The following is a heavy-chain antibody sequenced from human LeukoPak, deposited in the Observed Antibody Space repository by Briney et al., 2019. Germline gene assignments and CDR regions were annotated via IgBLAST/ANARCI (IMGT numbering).Heavy chain of an antibody. CDR3: ARDRPPSGQLWGFLDYYYYYGMDV. Sequence: ASVKVSCKASGYTFTSYYMHWVRQAPGQGLEWMGIINPSGGSTSYAQKFQGRVTMTRDTSTSTVYMELSSLRSEDTAVYYCARDRPPSGQLWGFLDYYYYYGMDVWGQGTTVTVSS. V-gene: IGHV1-46*01. CDR2: INPSGGST. CDR1: GYTFTSYY. J-gene: IGHJ6*02. D-gene: IGHD5-18*01.